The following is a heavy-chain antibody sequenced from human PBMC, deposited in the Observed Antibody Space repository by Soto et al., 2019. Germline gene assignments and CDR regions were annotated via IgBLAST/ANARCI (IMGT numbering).Heavy chain of an antibody. J-gene: IGHJ6*02. D-gene: IGHD3-3*01. CDR1: GGSISSGDYY. CDR2: IYYSGST. V-gene: IGHV4-30-4*01. Sequence: SETLSLTCTVSGGSISSGDYYWSWIRQPPGKGLEWIGYIYYSGSTYYNPSLKSRVTISVDTSKNQFSLKLSSVTAADTAVYYCARDRGRTYYDFWSGPLYYCYGMDVWGQGTTVTVSS. CDR3: ARDRGRTYYDFWSGPLYYCYGMDV.